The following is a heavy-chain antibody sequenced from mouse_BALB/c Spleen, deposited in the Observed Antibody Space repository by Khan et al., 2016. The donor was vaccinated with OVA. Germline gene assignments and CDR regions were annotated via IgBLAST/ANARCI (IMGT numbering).Heavy chain of an antibody. D-gene: IGHD2-10*01. CDR1: GFSLTGYG. CDR3: ARAYYANYREAMDY. Sequence: QVQLQQPGPGLVAPSQSLSITCTVSGFSLTGYGVNWVRQPPGKGLEWLGMIWGDGSTDYNSALKSRLSITKDNSKSQVFLKMNSLQTDDTARYYCARAYYANYREAMDYWGQGNSVTVSS. V-gene: IGHV2-6-7*01. CDR2: IWGDGST. J-gene: IGHJ4*01.